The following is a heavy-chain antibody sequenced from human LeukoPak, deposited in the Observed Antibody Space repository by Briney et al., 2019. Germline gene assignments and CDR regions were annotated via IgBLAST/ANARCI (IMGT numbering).Heavy chain of an antibody. J-gene: IGHJ6*03. Sequence: ASVKVSCKASGYTFTSYDINWVRQATGQGLEWMGWMNPNSGNTGYAQKFQGRVTITRNTSISTAYMELSSLRSEDTAVYYCARRLELRSFRKEYYYYYIDVWGKGTTVTVSS. V-gene: IGHV1-8*03. CDR2: MNPNSGNT. CDR3: ARRLELRSFRKEYYYYYIDV. CDR1: GYTFTSYD. D-gene: IGHD1-7*01.